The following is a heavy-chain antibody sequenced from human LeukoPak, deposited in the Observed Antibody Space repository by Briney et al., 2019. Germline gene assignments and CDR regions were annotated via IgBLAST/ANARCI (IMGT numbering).Heavy chain of an antibody. CDR2: ISYDGSNK. CDR3: ARDQIHSSTSCLDY. Sequence: GGSLRLSCAASGFAFSSYAMHWVRQAPGKGLEWVAVISYDGSNKYYADSVKGRFTISRDNSKNTLYLQMNSLRAEDTAVYYCARDQIHSSTSCLDYWGQGTLVTVSS. V-gene: IGHV3-30*04. J-gene: IGHJ4*02. D-gene: IGHD2-2*01. CDR1: GFAFSSYA.